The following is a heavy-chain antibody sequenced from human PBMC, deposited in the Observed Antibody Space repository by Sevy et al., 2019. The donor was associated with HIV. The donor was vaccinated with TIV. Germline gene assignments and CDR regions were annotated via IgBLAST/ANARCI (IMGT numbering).Heavy chain of an antibody. CDR3: ARVGVSYCTDDCYHRFDY. CDR1: GFTFSSYA. CDR2: ISYDGSKK. D-gene: IGHD2-21*02. Sequence: GGSLRLSCAASGFTFSSYALLWVRQAPGKGLEWVSLISYDGSKKYYSDPVKGRFAISREESKTTLFLQMNSLRSEDTAIYYCARVGVSYCTDDCYHRFDYWGRGTLVTVSS. V-gene: IGHV3-30*09. J-gene: IGHJ4*02.